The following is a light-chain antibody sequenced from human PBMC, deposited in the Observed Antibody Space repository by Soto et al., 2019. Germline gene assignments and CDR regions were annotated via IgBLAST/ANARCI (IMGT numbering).Light chain of an antibody. CDR3: NSSTTSSTYV. J-gene: IGLJ1*01. Sequence: PASVSCSPGQSISISYTGTSSDIGSYNRVSWYQQPPGTAPRLIIHDVSNRPSGVSTRFSGSKSGNTASLTISGLQAEDEAEYFCNSSTTSSTYVFGTGTKVTVL. V-gene: IGLV2-14*01. CDR1: SSDIGSYNR. CDR2: DVS.